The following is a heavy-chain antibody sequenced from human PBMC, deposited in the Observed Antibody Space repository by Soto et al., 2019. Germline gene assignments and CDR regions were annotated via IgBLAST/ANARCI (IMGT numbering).Heavy chain of an antibody. CDR3: ARDVTLFRGVDPRRGMDV. CDR1: GGTFSSYA. J-gene: IGHJ6*02. D-gene: IGHD3-10*01. Sequence: GASVKVSCKASGGTFSSYAISWVRQAPGQGLEWMGGIIPIFGTANYAQKFQGRVTITADESTSTAYMELSSLRSEDTAVYYCARDVTLFRGVDPRRGMDVWGQGTTVTVAS. CDR2: IIPIFGTA. V-gene: IGHV1-69*13.